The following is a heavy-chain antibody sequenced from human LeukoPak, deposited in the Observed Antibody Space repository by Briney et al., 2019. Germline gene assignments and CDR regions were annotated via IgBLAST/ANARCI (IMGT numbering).Heavy chain of an antibody. Sequence: GESLKISCKGSVYSFTSYWIGWVRQMPGKGLEWMGIIYPGDSDTRYSPSFQGQVTISADKSISTAYLQWSSLKASDTAMYYCASPSRELLGGYGMDVWGQGTTVTVSS. V-gene: IGHV5-51*01. D-gene: IGHD1-26*01. CDR2: IYPGDSDT. J-gene: IGHJ6*02. CDR1: VYSFTSYW. CDR3: ASPSRELLGGYGMDV.